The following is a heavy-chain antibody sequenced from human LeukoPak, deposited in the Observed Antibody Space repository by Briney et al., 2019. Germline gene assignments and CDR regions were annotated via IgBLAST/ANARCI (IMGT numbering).Heavy chain of an antibody. Sequence: SETLSLTCSVSGDSLGIYKWSWIRQPPGKGLEWIAHISSSGSAIYNPSLMSRVSMSVDTSKNQFSLRLTSVTAADTAVYYCARERSTVTTFGVHWFDPWGQGTLVTVSS. CDR1: GDSLGIYK. CDR2: ISSSGSA. J-gene: IGHJ5*02. CDR3: ARERSTVTTFGVHWFDP. V-gene: IGHV4-59*01. D-gene: IGHD4-17*01.